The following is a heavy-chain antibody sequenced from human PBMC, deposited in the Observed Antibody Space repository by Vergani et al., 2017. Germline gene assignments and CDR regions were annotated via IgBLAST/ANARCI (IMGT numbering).Heavy chain of an antibody. CDR3: ARDRTSRPFDY. V-gene: IGHV3-21*01. CDR2: ISSSSSYI. D-gene: IGHD2-2*01. CDR1: GFSFGSYG. Sequence: VQLVESGGNVVQSGTSLRLSCAASGFSFGSYGMHWVRQSPGKGLEWVSSISSSSSYIYYADSVKGRFTISRDNAKNSLYLQMNSLRAEDTAVYYCARDRTSRPFDYWGQGTLVTVSS. J-gene: IGHJ4*02.